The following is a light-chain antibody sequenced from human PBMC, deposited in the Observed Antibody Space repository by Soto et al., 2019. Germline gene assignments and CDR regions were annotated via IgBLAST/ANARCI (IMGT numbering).Light chain of an antibody. CDR2: DAS. J-gene: IGLJ1*01. CDR3: QVWASTDEFFV. V-gene: IGLV3-21*02. CDR1: KIGSKI. Sequence: SYELTQPPSVSVAPGQTARITCGGDKIGSKIVHWYRQRPGRAPVAVVFDASDRPSGIPDRISASRSGDTATLTISRVDAGDEADYYCQVWASTDEFFVFGSGTKVTVL.